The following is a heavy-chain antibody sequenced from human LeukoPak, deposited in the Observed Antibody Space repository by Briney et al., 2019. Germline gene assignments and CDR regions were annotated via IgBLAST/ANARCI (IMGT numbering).Heavy chain of an antibody. D-gene: IGHD3-10*01. CDR1: GYIFTSYG. CDR3: ARDSLLWFGEFGY. V-gene: IGHV1-18*01. CDR2: ISVYNGNT. Sequence: GASVKVSCKASGYIFTSYGISWVRQAPGQGLEWMGWISVYNGNTNYPQRLQGRVTMTTDTSTTTAYMELRSLRSDDTAVYYCARDSLLWFGEFGYWGQGTLVTVSS. J-gene: IGHJ4*02.